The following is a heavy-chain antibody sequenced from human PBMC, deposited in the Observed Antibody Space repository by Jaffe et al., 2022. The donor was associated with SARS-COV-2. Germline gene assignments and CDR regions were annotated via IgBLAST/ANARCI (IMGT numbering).Heavy chain of an antibody. Sequence: EVQLLESGGGLVQPGGSLRLSCAASGFTFSSYAMSWVRQAPGKGLEWVSAISGSGGSTYYADSVKGRFTISRDNSKNTLYLQMNSLRAEDTAVYYCAKDPRYCSGGSCRNWFDPWGQGTLVTVSS. CDR3: AKDPRYCSGGSCRNWFDP. CDR2: ISGSGGST. D-gene: IGHD2-15*01. CDR1: GFTFSSYA. J-gene: IGHJ5*02. V-gene: IGHV3-23*01.